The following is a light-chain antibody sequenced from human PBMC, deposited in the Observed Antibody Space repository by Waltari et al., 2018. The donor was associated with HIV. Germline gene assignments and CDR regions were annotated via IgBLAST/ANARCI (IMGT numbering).Light chain of an antibody. J-gene: IGKJ1*01. V-gene: IGKV4-1*01. Sequence: DIVMTQSPDSVAVSLGERATINCRSSQSVFYSSNNKNYLAWYQQKPGQSPKLLIYWASTRESGVPDRFSGSGSGTNFTLTISSLQAEDVALYYCQQYYSRPRTFGQGTKVEI. CDR2: WAS. CDR1: QSVFYSSNNKNY. CDR3: QQYYSRPRT.